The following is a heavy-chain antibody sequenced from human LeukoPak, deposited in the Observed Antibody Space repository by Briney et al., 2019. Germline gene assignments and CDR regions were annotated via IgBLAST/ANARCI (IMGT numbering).Heavy chain of an antibody. CDR1: GFTFEDYA. Sequence: GRSLRLSCAASGFTFEDYAMHWVRQAPGKGLEWVSGISWNSGSIGYADSVKGRFTISRDNAKNSLYLQMNSLRAEDTALYYCAKDINYGDVYYYGMDVWGQGTTVTVSS. J-gene: IGHJ6*02. V-gene: IGHV3-9*01. D-gene: IGHD4-17*01. CDR2: ISWNSGSI. CDR3: AKDINYGDVYYYGMDV.